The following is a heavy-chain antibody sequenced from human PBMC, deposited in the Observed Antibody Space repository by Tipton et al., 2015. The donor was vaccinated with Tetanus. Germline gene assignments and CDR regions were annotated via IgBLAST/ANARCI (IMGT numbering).Heavy chain of an antibody. CDR3: ARATYYYGSGSYDYFDY. V-gene: IGHV4-34*01. CDR1: GGSFSGYY. CDR2: INHSGST. J-gene: IGHJ4*02. D-gene: IGHD3-10*01. Sequence: LRLSCAVYGGSFSGYYWSWIRQPPGKGLEWIGEINHSGSTNYNPSLKSRVTISVDTSKNQFSLKLSSVTAADTAVYYCARATYYYGSGSYDYFDYWGQGTLVTVSS.